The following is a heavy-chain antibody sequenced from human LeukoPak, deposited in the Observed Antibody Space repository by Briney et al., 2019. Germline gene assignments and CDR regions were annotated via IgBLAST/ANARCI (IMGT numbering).Heavy chain of an antibody. CDR2: ISSGGSTI. CDR3: ARGGYSYGLIDY. Sequence: GGSLRLSCAASGFTFSDYYINWIRQAPGKGLEWVSYISSGGSTIYYADSVKGRFTISRDNAKNSLYLQMNNLRAEDTAVYYCARGGYSYGLIDYWGQGTLVTVSS. V-gene: IGHV3-11*04. J-gene: IGHJ4*02. CDR1: GFTFSDYY. D-gene: IGHD5-18*01.